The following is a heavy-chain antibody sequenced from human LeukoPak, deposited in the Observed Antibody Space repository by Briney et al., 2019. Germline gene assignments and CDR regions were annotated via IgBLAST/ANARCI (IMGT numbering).Heavy chain of an antibody. D-gene: IGHD2-21*02. Sequence: GGSLRLSYAASGFTFSSSNMSWVRQDPGKGQEWVSYISSSSRPTYYADSVKGRFTISRNNSKNTLYLQMNSLRAEDTAVYYCAKDYGGGDCWTRKDYYYYYGMDVWGQGTTVTVSS. V-gene: IGHV3-48*01. CDR2: ISSSSRPT. J-gene: IGHJ6*02. CDR1: GFTFSSSN. CDR3: AKDYGGGDCWTRKDYYYYYGMDV.